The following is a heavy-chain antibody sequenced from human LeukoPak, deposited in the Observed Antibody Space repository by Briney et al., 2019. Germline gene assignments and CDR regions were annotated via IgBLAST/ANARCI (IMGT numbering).Heavy chain of an antibody. CDR2: ISGSGGST. Sequence: GGSLRLSCAASGFTFSSYAMSWVRQAPGKGLEWVSAISGSGGSTYYADSVKGRFTISRDNSKNTLYLQMNSLRAEDTAVYYCATWLVELLSGVYDYWGQGTLVTVSS. V-gene: IGHV3-23*01. J-gene: IGHJ4*02. D-gene: IGHD3-10*01. CDR1: GFTFSSYA. CDR3: ATWLVELLSGVYDY.